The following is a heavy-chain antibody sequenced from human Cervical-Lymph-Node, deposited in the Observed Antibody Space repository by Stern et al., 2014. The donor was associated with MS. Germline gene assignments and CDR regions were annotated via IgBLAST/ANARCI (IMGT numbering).Heavy chain of an antibody. V-gene: IGHV1-46*01. D-gene: IGHD5-18*01. CDR1: GYTFINYH. CDR2: INPNGGST. CDR3: AREDTDVVDEEDYYYNGLDV. Sequence: QDQLVQSGAEVKKPGASVKVSCKASGYTFINYHINWVRQAPGQGLEWRGVINPNGGSTKLAQKFQGRVTVTRDTSTGTVFMELSSLRSEDTAVYYCAREDTDVVDEEDYYYNGLDVRGQGTTVSVSS. J-gene: IGHJ6*02.